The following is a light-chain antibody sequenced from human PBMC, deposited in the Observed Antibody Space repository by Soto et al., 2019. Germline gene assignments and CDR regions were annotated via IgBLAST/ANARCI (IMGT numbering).Light chain of an antibody. CDR3: QQYNNWS. CDR1: QSVSID. V-gene: IGKV3-15*01. CDR2: AAS. J-gene: IGKJ5*01. Sequence: EIVMTKSKATVPVSPGVRVTLSCRASQSVSIDLAWYQQKRGQAPRLLIYAASTRATGIPARFSGNGSGTEFTLTISSLQSEDFAVYSCQQYNNWSFGQGTRLEIK.